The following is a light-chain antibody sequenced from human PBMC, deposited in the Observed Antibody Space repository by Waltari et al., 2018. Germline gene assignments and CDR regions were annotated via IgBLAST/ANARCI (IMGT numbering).Light chain of an antibody. Sequence: QSVLTQPPSVSGAPGQRVIISCTGTRSTIGAGFDVPWYQQVPGAAPRLLIYCNSNRPSGVPDRFSGSKSGSSASLAITGLLPEDVADYYCQSFDSSMSGSVFGGGTKLTVL. J-gene: IGLJ2*01. CDR2: CNS. CDR1: RSTIGAGFD. V-gene: IGLV1-40*01. CDR3: QSFDSSMSGSV.